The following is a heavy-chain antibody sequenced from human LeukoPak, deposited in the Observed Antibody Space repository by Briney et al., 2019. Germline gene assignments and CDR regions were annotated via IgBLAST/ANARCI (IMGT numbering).Heavy chain of an antibody. CDR1: GFTFSSDW. J-gene: IGHJ4*02. V-gene: IGHV3-7*01. CDR3: ARDRWDLDY. Sequence: GGSLRLPCAASGFTFSSDWMSWGRQAPGKGLEWVAKINQDGSERYYADSVKGRFTISRDNAKNSLSLEMNSLRAEDTAVYYCARDRWDLDYWGQGTLVTVSS. D-gene: IGHD1-26*01. CDR2: INQDGSER.